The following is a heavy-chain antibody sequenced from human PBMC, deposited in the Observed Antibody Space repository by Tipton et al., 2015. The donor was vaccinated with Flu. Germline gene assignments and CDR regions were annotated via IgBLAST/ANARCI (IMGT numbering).Heavy chain of an antibody. Sequence: LRLSCDVSGYSIRSDYYWGWIRQPPGKGLEWIGNVFHSGSKYYNPSLRSRVTISVDTSKNQFSLKMSSVTAADTAVYLCARRDYSNYVSQPKNWFDLWGQGILVTVSA. J-gene: IGHJ5*02. V-gene: IGHV4-38-2*01. CDR3: ARRDYSNYVSQPKNWFDL. CDR2: VFHSGSK. CDR1: GYSIRSDYY. D-gene: IGHD4-11*01.